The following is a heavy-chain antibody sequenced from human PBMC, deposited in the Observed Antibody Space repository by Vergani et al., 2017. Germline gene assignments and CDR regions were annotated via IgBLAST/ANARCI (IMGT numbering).Heavy chain of an antibody. D-gene: IGHD2-2*01. CDR2: IWYDGSNK. J-gene: IGHJ6*01. CDR3: ARDSNIVVVPAYYYYYGMDV. Sequence: QVQLVESGGGVVQPRRSLRLSCAASGFTFSSYGMHWVRQAPGKGLEWVAVIWYDGSNKYYADSVKGRFTISRDNSKNTLYLQMNSLRAEDTAVYYCARDSNIVVVPAYYYYYGMDVWGQGTTVTVSS. V-gene: IGHV3-33*01. CDR1: GFTFSSYG.